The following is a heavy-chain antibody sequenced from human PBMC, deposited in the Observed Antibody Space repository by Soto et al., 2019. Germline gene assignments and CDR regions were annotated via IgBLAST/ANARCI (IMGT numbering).Heavy chain of an antibody. Sequence: SETLSLTCTISGGSISSSYWTWIRQPPGKGLEWIGSSHYGGNTNYNPSFKSRVAISVDTSKNQFSLRVTSVTAADTAVYYCARDSAIAWFYSWGQGTLVTVSS. J-gene: IGHJ5*01. V-gene: IGHV4-59*01. CDR1: GGSISSSY. D-gene: IGHD6-19*01. CDR2: SHYGGNT. CDR3: ARDSAIAWFYS.